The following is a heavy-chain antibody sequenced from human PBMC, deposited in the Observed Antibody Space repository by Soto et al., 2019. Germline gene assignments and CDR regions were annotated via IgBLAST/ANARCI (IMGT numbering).Heavy chain of an antibody. Sequence: EVQLLESGGGLVQPGGSLRLSCAASGFTFDTYAMSWVRQAPGKGLEWVSGITGSGGSTDYADSVKGRFTISRDTSRNTLYLQMSRLSVEDTAIYYCARESRTSSPFDYWGQGTLVTVSS. CDR3: ARESRTSSPFDY. CDR2: ITGSGGST. CDR1: GFTFDTYA. J-gene: IGHJ4*02. D-gene: IGHD1-7*01. V-gene: IGHV3-23*01.